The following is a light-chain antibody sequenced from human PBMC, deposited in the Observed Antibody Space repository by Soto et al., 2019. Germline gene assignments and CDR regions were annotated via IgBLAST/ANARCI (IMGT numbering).Light chain of an antibody. CDR1: QSVSSN. V-gene: IGKV3-20*01. J-gene: IGKJ1*01. CDR2: GAS. CDR3: QQYGSSPRT. Sequence: EIVFTQSPAPPSGSPGEKAPPPCRASQSVSSNLAWYQHRPGRSPRLLISGASTRAADTPDRFSGSGSGAEFTLTISRLEPEDFAVYYCQQYGSSPRTFGQGTKVDIK.